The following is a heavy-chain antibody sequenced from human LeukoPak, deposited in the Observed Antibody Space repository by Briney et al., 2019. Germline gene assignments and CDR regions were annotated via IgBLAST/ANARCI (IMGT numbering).Heavy chain of an antibody. CDR3: AKEQNYYDSGGYYLEYFQY. Sequence: GGSLRLSCAASGFTFSNYAMSWVRQAPGKGLEWVSAISGGSGSTYYADSVKGRFTISRDNSKNTLYLQMNSLRAEDTAVYYCAKEQNYYDSGGYYLEYFQYWGQGTLVTVSS. CDR1: GFTFSNYA. J-gene: IGHJ1*01. D-gene: IGHD3-22*01. CDR2: ISGGSGST. V-gene: IGHV3-23*01.